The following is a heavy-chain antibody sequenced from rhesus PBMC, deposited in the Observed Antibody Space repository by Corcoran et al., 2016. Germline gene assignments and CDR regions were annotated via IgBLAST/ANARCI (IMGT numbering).Heavy chain of an antibody. D-gene: IGHD6-37*01. CDR2: VNGPSGST. Sequence: QVQLQESGPGLVKPSEPLSLTCAVSGASLSSYWWSWIRQAPGKGLEWIGEVNGPSGSTYYNPSLNSRVTLAKDTARNHFSLKMNSVTAADTALYYCVGRNRWWGQGVLVTVSS. CDR1: GASLSSYW. J-gene: IGHJ4*01. CDR3: VGRNRW. V-gene: IGHV4-80*01.